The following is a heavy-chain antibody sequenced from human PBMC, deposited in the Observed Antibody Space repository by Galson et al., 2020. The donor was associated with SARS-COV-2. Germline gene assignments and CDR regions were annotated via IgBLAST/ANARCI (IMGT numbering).Heavy chain of an antibody. D-gene: IGHD1-26*01. CDR1: GFTFSSHW. J-gene: IGHJ4*02. CDR2: IKPDGSDH. CDR3: ARGEWGSSGRAY. Sequence: GGSLRLSCAASGFTFSSHWMTWVRQAPGNGLEWVAHIKPDGSDHYYVDSVKGRFTVSRDNAKNSLYLKMNSLRVEDTAVYYCARGEWGSSGRAYWGQGTLVTVSS. V-gene: IGHV3-7*01.